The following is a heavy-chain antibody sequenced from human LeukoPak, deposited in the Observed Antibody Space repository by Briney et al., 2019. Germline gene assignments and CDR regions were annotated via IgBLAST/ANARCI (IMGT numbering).Heavy chain of an antibody. Sequence: PSETLSLTCAVYGGSFSGYYWSWVRQPPGKGLEWIGEINHSGSTNYNPSLKSRVTISVDTSKNQFSLKLSSVTAADTAFYYCASQGHHGKIVGTTLSYFYMDVWGKGTTVTVSS. CDR3: ASQGHHGKIVGTTLSYFYMDV. V-gene: IGHV4-34*01. J-gene: IGHJ6*03. D-gene: IGHD1-26*01. CDR1: GGSFSGYY. CDR2: INHSGST.